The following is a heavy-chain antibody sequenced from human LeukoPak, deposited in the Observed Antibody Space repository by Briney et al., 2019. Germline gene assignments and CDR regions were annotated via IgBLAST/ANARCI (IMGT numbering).Heavy chain of an antibody. V-gene: IGHV1-2*02. CDR1: GYTFTGYY. CDR2: INPNSGGT. Sequence: ASVKVSCKASGYTFTGYYMHWVRQAPGQGLEWMGWINPNSGGTNYAQKFQGRVTITRNTSISTAYMELISLRAEDTAVYFCARAPTWTGYYYYMDVWGKGTTVTVSS. J-gene: IGHJ6*03. CDR3: ARAPTWTGYYYYMDV. D-gene: IGHD3-16*01.